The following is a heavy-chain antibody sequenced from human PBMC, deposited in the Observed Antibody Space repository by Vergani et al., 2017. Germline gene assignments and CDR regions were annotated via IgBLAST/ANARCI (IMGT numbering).Heavy chain of an antibody. D-gene: IGHD1-26*01. CDR1: GGSISSYY. CDR2: IYYSGST. V-gene: IGHV4-59*12. J-gene: IGHJ4*02. CDR3: ARRIQGSSGSYLVDY. Sequence: QVQLQESGPGLVKPSETLSLTCTVSGGSISSYYWSWIRQPPGKGLEWIGYIYYSGSTYYNPSRKSRVTISVDTSKNQFSLKLSSVTAADTAVYYCARRIQGSSGSYLVDYWGQGTLVTVSS.